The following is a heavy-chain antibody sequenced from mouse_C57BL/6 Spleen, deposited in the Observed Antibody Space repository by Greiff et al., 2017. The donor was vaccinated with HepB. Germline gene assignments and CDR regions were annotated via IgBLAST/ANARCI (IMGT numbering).Heavy chain of an antibody. Sequence: EVQLQQSGAELVRPGASVKLSCTASGFNIKDDYMHWVKQRPEQGLEWIGWIDPENGDTEYASKFQGKATITADTSSNTAYLQLSILTSEDTAVYYCTTRFSFAYWGQGTLVTVSA. CDR3: TTRFSFAY. V-gene: IGHV14-4*01. CDR2: IDPENGDT. J-gene: IGHJ3*01. CDR1: GFNIKDDY.